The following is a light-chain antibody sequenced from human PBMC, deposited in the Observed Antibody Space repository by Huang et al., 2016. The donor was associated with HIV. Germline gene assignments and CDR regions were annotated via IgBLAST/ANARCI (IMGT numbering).Light chain of an antibody. J-gene: IGKJ3*01. V-gene: IGKV1-39*01. CDR1: QSISNY. Sequence: DIQMTQSPSSLSVSVGDRVTITCRASQSISNYLNWYQLKPGKAHRLLIFAASSLQSGVPSRFVGSGSGTAFILTINNLQPEDCATYFCQESYSTLFTFGPGTRVDIK. CDR2: AAS. CDR3: QESYSTLFT.